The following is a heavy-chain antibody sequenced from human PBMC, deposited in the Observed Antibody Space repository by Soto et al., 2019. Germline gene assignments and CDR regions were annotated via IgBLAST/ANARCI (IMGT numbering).Heavy chain of an antibody. Sequence: QVQLVESGGGVVQPGGSLRLSCAASASIFKGHGMHWVRQVPGKGLGWVAIIRYDGSDEHYGDSVEGRFTISRDNSKNMLYFQMNSLRAEDTAVYYCARDGVGATTFFGFLDYWGQGTLVTVSS. D-gene: IGHD1-26*01. J-gene: IGHJ4*02. CDR2: IRYDGSDE. CDR1: ASIFKGHG. CDR3: ARDGVGATTFFGFLDY. V-gene: IGHV3-33*08.